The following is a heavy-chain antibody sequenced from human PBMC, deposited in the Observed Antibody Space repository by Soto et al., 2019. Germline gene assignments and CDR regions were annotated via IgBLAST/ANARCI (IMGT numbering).Heavy chain of an antibody. D-gene: IGHD2-15*01. CDR3: AHRRSYCSGGSCYSGFDY. Sequence: QITLKESGPPLVKPTQTLTLTCTFSGFSLSTSGVGVGWIRQPPGKALAWLALIYWDDDKRYSPSLKSRLTITKDTSKNQVVLTMTNMDPVDTATYYCAHRRSYCSGGSCYSGFDYWGQGTLVTVSS. V-gene: IGHV2-5*02. J-gene: IGHJ4*02. CDR1: GFSLSTSGVG. CDR2: IYWDDDK.